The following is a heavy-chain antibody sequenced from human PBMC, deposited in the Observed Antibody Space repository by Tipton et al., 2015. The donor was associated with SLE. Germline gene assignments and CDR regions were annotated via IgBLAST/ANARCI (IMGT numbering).Heavy chain of an antibody. D-gene: IGHD2/OR15-2a*01. CDR2: ISNTGHI. Sequence: TLSLTCSVSGGSITSLSYCWSWIRQPAGKGPEWIGHISNTGHISHNPSLMSRVAIELETSSNQFSLILRSVTAADTAVYYCARGPGTSRREYHWHPADAHTPPPLYDFGMDVWGQGTTVIVSS. CDR1: GGSITSLSYC. CDR3: ARGPGTSRREYHWHPADAHTPPPLYDFGMDV. V-gene: IGHV4-61*09. J-gene: IGHJ6*02.